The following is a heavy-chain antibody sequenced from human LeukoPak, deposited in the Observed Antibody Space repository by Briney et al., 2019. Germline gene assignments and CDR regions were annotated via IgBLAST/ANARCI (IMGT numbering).Heavy chain of an antibody. D-gene: IGHD2-2*01. CDR1: GFTFSSYA. V-gene: IGHV3-30-3*01. J-gene: IGHJ4*02. Sequence: PGGSLRLSCAASGFTFSSYAMHWVRQAPGKGLEWVAVISYDGSNKYYADSVKGRFTISRDNSKNTLYLQMNSLRAEDTAVYYCAKESGGGRLGYCSSTSCYRALIAGPDFDYWGQGTLVTVSS. CDR2: ISYDGSNK. CDR3: AKESGGGRLGYCSSTSCYRALIAGPDFDY.